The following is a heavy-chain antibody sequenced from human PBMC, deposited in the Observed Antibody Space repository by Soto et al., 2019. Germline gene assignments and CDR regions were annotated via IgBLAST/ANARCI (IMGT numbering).Heavy chain of an antibody. CDR3: ARVEGGYYGSGSYVCDY. D-gene: IGHD3-10*01. CDR2: IKQDGSEK. J-gene: IGHJ4*02. Sequence: EVQLVESGGGLVQPGGSLSLSCAASGFTFSNYWMTWVRQAPGKGLEWVANIKQDGSEKYYVDSVKGRSTISIDNAKNSVYLLMDSLRVEEMAVYYCARVEGGYYGSGSYVCDYWGQGSLVNVSS. V-gene: IGHV3-7*01. CDR1: GFTFSNYW.